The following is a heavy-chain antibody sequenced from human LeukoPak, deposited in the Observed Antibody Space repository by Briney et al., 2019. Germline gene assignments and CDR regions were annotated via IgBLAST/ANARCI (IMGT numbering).Heavy chain of an antibody. CDR3: ARRRAYDSSGYRVAFDI. Sequence: ASVKVSCKAPGYTFTSYDINWVRQAPGQGLEWMGIINPSGGSTSYAQKFQGRVTMTRDMSTSTVYMELSSLRSEDTAVYYCARRRAYDSSGYRVAFDIWGQGTMVTVSS. J-gene: IGHJ3*02. CDR1: GYTFTSYD. CDR2: INPSGGST. D-gene: IGHD3-22*01. V-gene: IGHV1-46*01.